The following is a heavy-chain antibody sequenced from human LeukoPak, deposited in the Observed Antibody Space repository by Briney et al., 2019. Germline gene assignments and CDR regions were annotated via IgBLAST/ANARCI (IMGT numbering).Heavy chain of an antibody. CDR2: INHSGST. J-gene: IGHJ4*02. CDR3: ASGGSCYDY. V-gene: IGHV4-34*01. CDR1: GGSFSGYY. D-gene: IGHD2-2*01. Sequence: NPSETLSLTCAVYGGSFSGYYWSWIRQPPGKGLEWIGEINHSGSTNYNPSLKSRVTISVDTSKNQSSLKLSSVTAADTAVYYCASGGSCYDYWGRGTLVTVSS.